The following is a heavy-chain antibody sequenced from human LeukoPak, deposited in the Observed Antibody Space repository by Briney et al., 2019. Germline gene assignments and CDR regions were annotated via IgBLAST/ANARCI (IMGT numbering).Heavy chain of an antibody. J-gene: IGHJ4*02. D-gene: IGHD6-19*01. V-gene: IGHV1-2*04. CDR2: INPNSGGT. CDR3: ARVGGYSSGWLDY. Sequence: ASVKVSCKASGYTFTGYYMHWVRQAPGQGLEWMGWINPNSGGTNYAQKFQGWVTMTRDTSISTAYMELSRLRSDDTAVYYCARVGGYSSGWLDYWGQGTLVTVSS. CDR1: GYTFTGYY.